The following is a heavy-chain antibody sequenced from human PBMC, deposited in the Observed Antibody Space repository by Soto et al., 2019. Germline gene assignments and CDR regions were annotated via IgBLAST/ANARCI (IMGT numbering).Heavy chain of an antibody. CDR2: INHSGST. D-gene: IGHD4-17*01. CDR1: GGSFSGYY. J-gene: IGHJ4*02. CDR3: ARGSDGVVDY. Sequence: QVQLQQWGAGVLKPSETLSLTCGVYGGSFSGYYWSWIRQPPGKGLEWIGEINHSGSTNYNPSLKSRVTISVDTSKNQFSLKLSSVTAADTAVYYCARGSDGVVDYWGQGTLVTVSS. V-gene: IGHV4-34*01.